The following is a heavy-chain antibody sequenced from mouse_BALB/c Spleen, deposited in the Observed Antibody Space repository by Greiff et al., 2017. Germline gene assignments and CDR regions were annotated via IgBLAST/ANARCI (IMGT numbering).Heavy chain of an antibody. V-gene: IGHV5-17*02. Sequence: EVQLVESGGGLVQPGGSRKLSCAASGFTFSSFGMHWVRQAPEKGLEWVAYISSGSSTIYYADTVKGRFTISRDNPKNTLFLQMTSLRSEDTAMYYCARGGTSFDYWGQGTTLTVSS. D-gene: IGHD3-3*01. CDR1: GFTFSSFG. CDR2: ISSGSSTI. CDR3: ARGGTSFDY. J-gene: IGHJ2*01.